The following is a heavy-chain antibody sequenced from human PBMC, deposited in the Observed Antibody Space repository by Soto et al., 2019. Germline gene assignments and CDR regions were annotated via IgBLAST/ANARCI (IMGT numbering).Heavy chain of an antibody. CDR1: GGSISSYY. CDR2: IYYSGST. V-gene: IGHV4-59*08. CDR3: ARRDPTYYYDSSGYYDY. D-gene: IGHD3-22*01. J-gene: IGHJ4*02. Sequence: QVQLQESGPGLVKPSETLSLTCTVSGGSISSYYWSWIRQPPGKGLEWIGYIYYSGSTNYNPSLTARVTISVDTSKNQFSLKLSSVTAADTAVYYCARRDPTYYYDSSGYYDYWGQGTLVTVSS.